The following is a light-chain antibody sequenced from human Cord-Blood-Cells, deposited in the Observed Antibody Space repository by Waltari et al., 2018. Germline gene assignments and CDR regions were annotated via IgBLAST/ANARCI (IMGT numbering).Light chain of an antibody. J-gene: IGKJ4*01. CDR1: QSISSY. CDR3: QQSYSTLLT. Sequence: DIQMTQSPSSLSASVGDRVTITCRASQSISSYLNWYQQKPGKAPKLLIYAASSLQSGVPSRFSGSGSETDFTLTISSLQPEDFATYYCQQSYSTLLTFGGGTKVEIE. CDR2: AAS. V-gene: IGKV1-39*01.